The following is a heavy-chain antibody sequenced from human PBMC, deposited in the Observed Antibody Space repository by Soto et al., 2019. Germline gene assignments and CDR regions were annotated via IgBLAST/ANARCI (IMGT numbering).Heavy chain of an antibody. CDR1: GFTFSSYS. Sequence: ESGGGLVKPGGSLRLSCAASGFTFSSYSMNWVRQAPGKGLEWVSSISSSSSYIYYADSVKGRFTISRDNAKNSLYLQMNSLRAEDTAVYYCARTGLRVLFFDYWGQGTLVTVSS. D-gene: IGHD3-10*01. J-gene: IGHJ4*02. CDR2: ISSSSSYI. CDR3: ARTGLRVLFFDY. V-gene: IGHV3-21*01.